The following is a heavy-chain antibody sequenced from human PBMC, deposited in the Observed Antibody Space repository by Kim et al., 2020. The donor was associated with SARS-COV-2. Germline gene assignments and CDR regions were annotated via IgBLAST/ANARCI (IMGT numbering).Heavy chain of an antibody. CDR2: ISYDGSNK. D-gene: IGHD3-22*01. V-gene: IGHV3-30*18. J-gene: IGHJ4*02. Sequence: GGSLRLSCAASGFTFSSYGMHWVRQAPGKGLEWVAVISYDGSNKYYADSVKGRFTISRDNSKNTLYLQMNSLRAEDTAVYYCAKDRYDSSGYYLFDYWGQGTLVTVSS. CDR3: AKDRYDSSGYYLFDY. CDR1: GFTFSSYG.